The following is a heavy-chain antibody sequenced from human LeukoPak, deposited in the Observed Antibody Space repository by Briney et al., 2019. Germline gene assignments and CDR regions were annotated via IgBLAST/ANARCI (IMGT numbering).Heavy chain of an antibody. Sequence: SETLSLTCTVSGGSISSYYWSWIRQPPGKGLEWIEYIYYSGSTNYNPSLKSRVTISVDTSKNQFSLKLSSVTAADTAVYYCARGRIVGAYDAFDIWGQGTMVTVSS. D-gene: IGHD1-26*01. CDR2: IYYSGST. V-gene: IGHV4-59*01. J-gene: IGHJ3*02. CDR3: ARGRIVGAYDAFDI. CDR1: GGSISSYY.